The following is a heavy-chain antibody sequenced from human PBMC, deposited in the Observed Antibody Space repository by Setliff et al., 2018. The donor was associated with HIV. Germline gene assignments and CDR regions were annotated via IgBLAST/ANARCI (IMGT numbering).Heavy chain of an antibody. CDR2: LYSGGAT. CDR3: ARQAYSINMVRGIVSPHFYYYMDV. CDR1: GFTVSSVY. V-gene: IGHV3-53*05. J-gene: IGHJ6*03. D-gene: IGHD3-10*01. Sequence: GGSLRLSCAVSGFTVSSVYMNWVRQAPGKGLAWVSVLYSGGATDYADSVKGRFTISRDNSKNTLYLQMNGLSAEDTAVYYCARQAYSINMVRGIVSPHFYYYMDVWGKGTTVTV.